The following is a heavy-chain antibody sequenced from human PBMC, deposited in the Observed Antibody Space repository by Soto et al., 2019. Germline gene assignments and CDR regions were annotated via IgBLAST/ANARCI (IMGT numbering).Heavy chain of an antibody. J-gene: IGHJ4*02. CDR2: ITSKHDRATA. D-gene: IGHD6-19*01. V-gene: IGHV3-15*01. Sequence: PGGSLRLSRAASGFTFSDAWMIWVRQAPGKGLEWVGRITSKHDRATADYAAPVRGRFTISRDDSKNTLYMHMASLKTEDTAVYFCTTDPHVAAAGQWGQGTLVTVSS. CDR1: GFTFSDAW. CDR3: TTDPHVAAAGQ.